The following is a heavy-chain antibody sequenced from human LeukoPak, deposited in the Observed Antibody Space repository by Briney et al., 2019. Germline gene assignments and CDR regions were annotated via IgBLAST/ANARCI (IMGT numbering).Heavy chain of an antibody. D-gene: IGHD4-17*01. CDR1: GFTFSSYA. CDR2: IAFDGSNA. V-gene: IGHV3-30-3*01. J-gene: IGHJ6*02. CDR3: SRGRYGDYSRSGYYYGMDV. Sequence: PGGSLRLSCVASGFTFSSYAMPWVRQAPGKGLEWVAVIAFDGSNALYADSVKGRFTISRDISKSTLYLEMNSLKAEDSAIYYCSRGRYGDYSRSGYYYGMDVWGQGTTVTVSS.